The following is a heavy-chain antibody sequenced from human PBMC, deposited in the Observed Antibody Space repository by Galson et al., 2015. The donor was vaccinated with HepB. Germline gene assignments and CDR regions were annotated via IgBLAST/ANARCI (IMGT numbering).Heavy chain of an antibody. CDR2: TNHIGGT. D-gene: IGHD2-15*01. V-gene: IGHV4-34*01. J-gene: IGHJ4*02. Sequence: ETLSLTCGVLGGSFSGLYWTWIRQSPGKGLEWIGETNHIGGTNYNPSLKSRVTLSVDTSRKQFSLKLRSLSAADTAVYFCARRGGSRLTATFDYWGQGVLVTVSS. CDR1: GGSFSGLY. CDR3: ARRGGSRLTATFDY.